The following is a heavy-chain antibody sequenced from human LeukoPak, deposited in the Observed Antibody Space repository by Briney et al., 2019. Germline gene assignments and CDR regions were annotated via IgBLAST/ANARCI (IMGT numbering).Heavy chain of an antibody. CDR1: GGSISSYY. CDR3: ARRRKVPAQRAGDAFDI. V-gene: IGHV4-59*08. J-gene: IGHJ3*02. CDR2: IYYSGST. Sequence: SETLSLTCTVSGGSISSYYWSWIRQPPGKGLEWIGYIYYSGSTNYSPSLKSRVTISVDTSKNQFSLKLSSVTAADTGIYYCARRRKVPAQRAGDAFDIWGQGTMVTVSS. D-gene: IGHD2-21*02.